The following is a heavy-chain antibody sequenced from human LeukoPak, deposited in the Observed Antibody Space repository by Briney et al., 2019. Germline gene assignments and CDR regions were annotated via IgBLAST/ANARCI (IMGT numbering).Heavy chain of an antibody. D-gene: IGHD1-26*01. J-gene: IGHJ4*02. CDR3: TWVGAKYYFDY. CDR1: GFTFNHAW. CDR2: IKSKTDRGTT. Sequence: GGSLRLSCAASGFTFNHAWMSWVRQAPGKGLEWVGRIKSKTDRGTTDYAAPVKGRFTISRDDSKNTLYLQMNSLKTEDTAVYYCTWVGAKYYFDYWGQGILVTVSS. V-gene: IGHV3-15*01.